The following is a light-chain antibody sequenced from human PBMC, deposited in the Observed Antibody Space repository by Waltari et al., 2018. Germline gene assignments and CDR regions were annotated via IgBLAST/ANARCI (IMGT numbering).Light chain of an antibody. V-gene: IGLV1-47*01. CDR3: AAWDDSLGGVV. CDR2: RDN. CDR1: SSNIGRIY. Sequence: QSVLTQPPSASGTPGQRATISCSGSSSNIGRIYVYWYQQLPGSAPKLLISRDNQRPSGAPDRFSGSKSGTSASLAISGLRSEDEADYYCAAWDDSLGGVVFGGGTKLTVL. J-gene: IGLJ2*01.